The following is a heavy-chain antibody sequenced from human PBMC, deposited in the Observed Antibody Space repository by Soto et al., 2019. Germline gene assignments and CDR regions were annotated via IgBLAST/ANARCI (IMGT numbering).Heavy chain of an antibody. J-gene: IGHJ5*02. CDR1: GFTFSSYS. V-gene: IGHV3-21*01. D-gene: IGHD1-1*01. CDR2: ISSSSSYI. CDR3: ARDPLEHNWFDP. Sequence: PGGSLRLSCAASGFTFSSYSMNWVRQAPGKGLEWVSSISSSSSYIYYAESVKGRFTISRDNAKNSLYLQMNSLRAEDTAVYYCARDPLEHNWFDPWGQGTLVTVSS.